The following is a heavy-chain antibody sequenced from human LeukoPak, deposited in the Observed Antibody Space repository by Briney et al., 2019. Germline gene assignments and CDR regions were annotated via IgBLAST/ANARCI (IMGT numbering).Heavy chain of an antibody. D-gene: IGHD3-10*01. V-gene: IGHV3-33*01. CDR2: IWYDGSNK. CDR3: AREGPTMVRGQAKYYYYGMDV. Sequence: GGSLRLSCAASGFTFSSDGMHWVRQAPGKGLEWVAVIWYDGSNKYYADSVKGRFTISRDNSKNTLYLQMNSLRAEDTAVYYCAREGPTMVRGQAKYYYYGMDVWGKGTTVTVSS. CDR1: GFTFSSDG. J-gene: IGHJ6*04.